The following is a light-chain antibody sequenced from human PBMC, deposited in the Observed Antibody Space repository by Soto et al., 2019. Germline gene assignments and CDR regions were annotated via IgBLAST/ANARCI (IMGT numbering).Light chain of an antibody. CDR2: AAS. CDR1: QSINSSY. CDR3: QQYSSTFWT. Sequence: EIVLTQSPGTLSLSPGERTTLSCRASQSINSSYLAWYQQKPGQAPRLLVYAASSRATGIPDRFSGSGSGTDFTLTISRLEPEDFALYYCQQYSSTFWTLGQGTKVEIK. V-gene: IGKV3-20*01. J-gene: IGKJ1*01.